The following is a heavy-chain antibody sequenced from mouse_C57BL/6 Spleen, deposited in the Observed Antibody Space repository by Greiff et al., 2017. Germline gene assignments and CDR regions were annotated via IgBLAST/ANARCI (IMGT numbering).Heavy chain of an antibody. D-gene: IGHD1-1*01. J-gene: IGHJ1*03. CDR1: GFAFSSSC. V-gene: IGHV1-82*01. CDR2: IYPGDGDT. Sequence: VQLVESGAELVKPGASVKFSCTASGFAFSSSCMHWVKQRPGQGLEWIGRIYPGDGDTNYNGKFKGKATLTADKSSTTAYMQLSSLTSEDSAVYFCASGSTATVGGGWYFDVWGTGTTVTVSS. CDR3: ASGSTATVGGGWYFDV.